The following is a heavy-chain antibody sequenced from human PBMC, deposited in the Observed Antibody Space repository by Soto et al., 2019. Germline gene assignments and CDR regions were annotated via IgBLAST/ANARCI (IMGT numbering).Heavy chain of an antibody. V-gene: IGHV4-39*01. J-gene: IGHJ4*02. Sequence: SETLSLTCTVSGGSISSSSYYWGWIRQPPGKGLEWIGSIYYSGSTYYNPSLKSRVTISVDTSKNQFSLKLSSVTAADTAVYYCARHSWRLERRTGGFDYWGQGTLVTVSS. CDR3: ARHSWRLERRTGGFDY. CDR2: IYYSGST. CDR1: GGSISSSSYY. D-gene: IGHD1-1*01.